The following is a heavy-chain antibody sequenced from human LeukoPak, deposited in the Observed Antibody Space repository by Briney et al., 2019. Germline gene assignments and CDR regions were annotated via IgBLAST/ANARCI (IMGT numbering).Heavy chain of an antibody. CDR3: ARSSSGTYHY. CDR2: INGDNGNT. CDR1: GYNFASYT. V-gene: IGHV1-3*01. J-gene: IGHJ4*02. Sequence: ASVKVSCKTSGYNFASYTMHWLRQAPGQSPEWMGSINGDNGNTKYSEKFHGRVTFTRDTSASSAYMELSRLRSEDTAVYYCARSSSGTYHYWGQGTLVTVSS. D-gene: IGHD3-10*01.